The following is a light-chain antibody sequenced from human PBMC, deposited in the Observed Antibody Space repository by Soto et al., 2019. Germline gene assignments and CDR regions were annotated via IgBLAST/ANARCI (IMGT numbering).Light chain of an antibody. CDR3: QQYYSYPLT. J-gene: IGKJ4*01. CDR1: QGISSY. CDR2: AAS. Sequence: AIRMTQSPSSLSASTGDRFSSTCRASQGISSYLAWYQQKPGKAPKLLIYAASTLQSGVPSRFSGSGSGTDFTLTISCLQSEDFATYYCQQYYSYPLTFGGGTKVDNK. V-gene: IGKV1-8*01.